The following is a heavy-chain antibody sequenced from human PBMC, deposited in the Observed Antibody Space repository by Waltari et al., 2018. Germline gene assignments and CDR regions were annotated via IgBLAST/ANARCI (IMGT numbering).Heavy chain of an antibody. CDR2: INPSGGST. J-gene: IGHJ4*02. V-gene: IGHV1-46*01. CDR1: GYTFTSYY. D-gene: IGHD2-21*02. Sequence: QVQLVQSGAEVKKPGASVKVSCKASGYTFTSYYMHWVRQAPGQGLEWMGIINPSGGSTSYAQKFQGRVTMTRYTSTSTVYMELSSLRSEDTAVYYCARVLGTALFDYWGQGTLVTVSS. CDR3: ARVLGTALFDY.